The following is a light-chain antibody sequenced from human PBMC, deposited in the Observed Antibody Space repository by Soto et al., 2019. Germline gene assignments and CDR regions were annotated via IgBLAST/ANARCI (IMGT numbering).Light chain of an antibody. CDR1: QSVSSN. CDR3: QQYNSWPWT. CDR2: GAS. Sequence: EIVMTQSPATLSMSPGERATLSCRASQSVSSNLAWHQQKPGQAPRLLIYGASTRATGIPDRFSGSGSGTEFTLTISSLQSEDFAVYYCQQYNSWPWTFGQGTKVEIK. J-gene: IGKJ1*01. V-gene: IGKV3-15*01.